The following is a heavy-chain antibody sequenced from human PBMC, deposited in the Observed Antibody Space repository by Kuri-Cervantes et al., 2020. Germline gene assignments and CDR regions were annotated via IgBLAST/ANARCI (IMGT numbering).Heavy chain of an antibody. Sequence: ASVKVSCKASGYTFTGYYMHWVRQAPGQGLEWMGWINPNSGNTGYAQKFQGRVTMTRNTSISTAYMELSSLRSEDTAVYYCAREYYDILTGYSPNYYYYYGMDVWGQGTTVTVSS. CDR3: AREYYDILTGYSPNYYYYYGMDV. CDR1: GYTFTGYY. J-gene: IGHJ6*02. V-gene: IGHV1-8*02. D-gene: IGHD3-9*01. CDR2: INPNSGNT.